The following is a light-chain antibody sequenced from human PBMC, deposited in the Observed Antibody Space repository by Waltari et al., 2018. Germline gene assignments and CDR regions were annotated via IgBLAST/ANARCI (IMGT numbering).Light chain of an antibody. CDR1: ILRTYY. CDR2: GKT. V-gene: IGLV3-19*01. J-gene: IGLJ2*01. Sequence: SSDLTQDPAVSVALGQTVRITCQGDILRTYYGNWCRQKPGQPPELGSYGKTNRPSGIPDRFSSSSSGNTASLIITGAQAEDEADYYCSSRELSGHVVFGGGTRLTVL. CDR3: SSRELSGHVV.